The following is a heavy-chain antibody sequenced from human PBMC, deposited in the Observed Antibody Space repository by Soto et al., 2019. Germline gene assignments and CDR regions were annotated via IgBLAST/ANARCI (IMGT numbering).Heavy chain of an antibody. CDR2: IYYSGST. CDR3: ARDYITGTTFSPYYYYGMDV. CDR1: GGSISSGGYY. J-gene: IGHJ6*02. Sequence: TLSLTCTVSGGSISSGGYYWSWIRQHPGKGQEWIGYIYYSGSTYYNPSLKSRVTISVDTSKNQFSLKLSSVTAADTAVYYCARDYITGTTFSPYYYYGMDVWGQGTTVTVSS. V-gene: IGHV4-31*03. D-gene: IGHD1-7*01.